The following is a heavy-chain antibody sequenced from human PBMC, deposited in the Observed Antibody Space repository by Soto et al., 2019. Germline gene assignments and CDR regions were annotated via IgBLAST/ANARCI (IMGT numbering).Heavy chain of an antibody. D-gene: IGHD3-16*01. CDR1: GGSMSSSNW. J-gene: IGHJ4*02. CDR2: IYHSGTT. Sequence: PSETLSLTCAVSGGSMSSSNWWSWVRQPPGKGLEWIGEIYHSGTTNYNPSLKSRVTISVDKSKKYFSLRLSSVTAADTAVYYCARINAYHIDSWGQGTLVTVSS. V-gene: IGHV4-4*02. CDR3: ARINAYHIDS.